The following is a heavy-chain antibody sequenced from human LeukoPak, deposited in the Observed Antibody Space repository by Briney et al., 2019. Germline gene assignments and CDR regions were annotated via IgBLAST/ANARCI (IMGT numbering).Heavy chain of an antibody. CDR3: ARDFPIGGSSGYPDY. Sequence: PGGSLRLSCAASGFTFSSYSMNWFRQAPGKGLEWVSSISSSSSYIYYADSVKGRFTISRDNAKSSLYLQMNSLRAEDTAVYYCARDFPIGGSSGYPDYWGQGTLVTVSS. CDR1: GFTFSSYS. V-gene: IGHV3-21*01. J-gene: IGHJ4*02. CDR2: ISSSSSYI. D-gene: IGHD3-22*01.